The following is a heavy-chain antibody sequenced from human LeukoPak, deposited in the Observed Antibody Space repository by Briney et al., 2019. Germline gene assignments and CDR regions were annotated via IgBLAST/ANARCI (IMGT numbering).Heavy chain of an antibody. J-gene: IGHJ5*02. CDR2: IYPGDSDT. CDR3: ARRKGSSLEDGCWFDP. V-gene: IGHV5-51*01. CDR1: GYSFTSYW. Sequence: GESLKISCKGSGYSFTSYWIGWVRQMPGKGLEWMGIIYPGDSDTRYSPSFQGQVTISADKSISTAYLQWSSLKASDTAMYYCARRKGSSLEDGCWFDPWGQGTLVTVSS. D-gene: IGHD6-6*01.